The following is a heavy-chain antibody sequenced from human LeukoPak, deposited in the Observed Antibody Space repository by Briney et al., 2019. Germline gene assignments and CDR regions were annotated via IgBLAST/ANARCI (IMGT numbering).Heavy chain of an antibody. CDR3: ARGSSIGIYSDY. CDR2: MNPNSGNT. J-gene: IGHJ4*02. V-gene: IGHV1-8*01. CDR1: GYTFTSYD. D-gene: IGHD5-12*01. Sequence: ASVTVSCKASGYTFTSYDINWVRQATGQGLEWMGWMNPNSGNTGYAQKFQGRVTMTRNTSISTAYMELSSLRSEDTAVYYCARGSSIGIYSDYWGQGTLVTVSS.